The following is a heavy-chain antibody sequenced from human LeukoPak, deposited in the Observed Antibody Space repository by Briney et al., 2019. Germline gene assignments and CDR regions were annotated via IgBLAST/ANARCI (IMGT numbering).Heavy chain of an antibody. CDR3: ARDRSVVVPAASEDWYFDL. V-gene: IGHV1-18*01. D-gene: IGHD2-2*01. Sequence: GASVKVSCKASGYTFTSYGISWVRQAPGQGLEWMGWISAYNGNTNYAQKLQGRVTITTDESTSTAYMELSSLRSEDTAVYYCARDRSVVVPAASEDWYFDLWGRGTLVTVSS. CDR2: ISAYNGNT. J-gene: IGHJ2*01. CDR1: GYTFTSYG.